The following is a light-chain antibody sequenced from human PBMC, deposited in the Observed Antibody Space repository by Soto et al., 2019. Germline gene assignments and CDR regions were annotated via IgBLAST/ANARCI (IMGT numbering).Light chain of an antibody. CDR1: QNIFNR. Sequence: EILRTQYPATLSVSPGERATLSCRSSQNIFNRVGWYQQKPCQAPRLLIYGSSTRATDVPARFSGSGSGTEFTLTISSLQSEGFAVYYCQQYNRWSSITFGQGTRLEIK. CDR2: GSS. CDR3: QQYNRWSSIT. J-gene: IGKJ5*01. V-gene: IGKV3-15*01.